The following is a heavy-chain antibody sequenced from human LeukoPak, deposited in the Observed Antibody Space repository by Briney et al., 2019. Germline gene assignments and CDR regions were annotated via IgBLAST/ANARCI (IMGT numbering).Heavy chain of an antibody. CDR1: GFTFSSYW. CDR3: ARDQPAVTWNVRAQNYYYYYGMDV. Sequence: GGSLRLSCAASGFTFSSYWMSWVRQAPGKGLEWVANIKQDGSEKYYVDSVKGRFTISRDNAKNSLYLQMNSLRAEDTAVYYCARDQPAVTWNVRAQNYYYYYGMDVWGQGTTVTVSS. V-gene: IGHV3-7*01. CDR2: IKQDGSEK. J-gene: IGHJ6*02. D-gene: IGHD1-1*01.